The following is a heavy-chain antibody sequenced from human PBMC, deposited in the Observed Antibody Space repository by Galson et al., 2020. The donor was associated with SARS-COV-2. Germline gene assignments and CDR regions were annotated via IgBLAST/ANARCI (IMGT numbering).Heavy chain of an antibody. J-gene: IGHJ4*02. V-gene: IGHV3-48*03. Sequence: TGGSLRLSCAASGFTFSNYEMNWVRQAPGKGLEWVSYISSSGRTIHYADSVKGRFTISRDNAKSSQSLQMNSLRAEDTAVYYCARLDADGPGDWGQGTLVTVSS. CDR2: ISSSGRTI. CDR3: ARLDADGPGD. CDR1: GFTFSNYE.